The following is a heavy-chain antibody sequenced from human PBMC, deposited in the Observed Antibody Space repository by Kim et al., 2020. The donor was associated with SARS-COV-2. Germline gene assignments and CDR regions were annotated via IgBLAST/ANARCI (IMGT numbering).Heavy chain of an antibody. J-gene: IGHJ6*03. D-gene: IGHD2-21*01. Sequence: ASVKVSCKASGYTFTSYDINWVRQATGQGLEWMGLMNPNSGNTGYAQKFQGRVTMTRNTSIRTAYMELSSLRSEDTAVYYCARGHLKSIVVVIAPRPYYYYMDVSGEGNTVTVSS. V-gene: IGHV1-8*01. CDR3: ARGHLKSIVVVIAPRPYYYYMDV. CDR1: GYTFTSYD. CDR2: MNPNSGNT.